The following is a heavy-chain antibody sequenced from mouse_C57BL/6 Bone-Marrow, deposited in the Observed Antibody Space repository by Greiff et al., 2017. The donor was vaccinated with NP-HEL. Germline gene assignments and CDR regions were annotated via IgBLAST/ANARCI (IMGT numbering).Heavy chain of an antibody. CDR1: GYTFTTYP. D-gene: IGHD4-1*01. J-gene: IGHJ1*03. CDR2: FHPYNDDT. CDR3: ARKNWDGWYFDV. Sequence: QVQLKESGAELVKPGASVKMSCKASGYTFTTYPIEWMKQNHGKSLEWIGNFHPYNDDTKYNEKFKGKATLTVEKSSSTVYLELSRLTSDDSAVYYCARKNWDGWYFDVWGTGTTVTVSS. V-gene: IGHV1-47*01.